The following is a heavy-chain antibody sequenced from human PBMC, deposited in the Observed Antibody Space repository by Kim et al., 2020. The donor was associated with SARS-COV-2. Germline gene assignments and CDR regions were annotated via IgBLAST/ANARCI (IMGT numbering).Heavy chain of an antibody. Sequence: GGSLRLSCAASGFTSSSYAISWVRQAPGKGLEWVSGTTASGAGKYYTDSVKGRFTLSRDNSKKTAYLQMNSLRADDTAVYYCAKGGMSGSHYFHYWGQGT. CDR2: TTASGAGK. J-gene: IGHJ4*02. D-gene: IGHD3-3*01. V-gene: IGHV3-23*01. CDR1: GFTSSSYA. CDR3: AKGGMSGSHYFHY.